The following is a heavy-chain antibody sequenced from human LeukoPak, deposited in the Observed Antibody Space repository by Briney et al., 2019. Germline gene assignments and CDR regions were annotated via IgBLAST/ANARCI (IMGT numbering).Heavy chain of an antibody. CDR3: ARRTPEFSSRWYFDL. Sequence: GESLQISCKGSGYSFTSYWIAWVRQMPGKGLEWMGIIYPGDSDTGYSPSFQGQVAISADKSISTAYLQWSSLKASDTAMYYCARRTPEFSSRWYFDLWGRGTLVTVSS. V-gene: IGHV5-51*01. CDR1: GYSFTSYW. D-gene: IGHD6-19*01. J-gene: IGHJ2*01. CDR2: IYPGDSDT.